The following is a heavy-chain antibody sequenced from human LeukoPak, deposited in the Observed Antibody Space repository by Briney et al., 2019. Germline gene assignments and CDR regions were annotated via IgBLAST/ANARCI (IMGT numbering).Heavy chain of an antibody. V-gene: IGHV4-61*02. Sequence: SETLSLTCTVSGGSISSGSYYWSWIQQPAGKGPEWIGRIYTSGSTNYNPSLKSRVTISVDTSKNQFSLKLSSVTAADTAVYYCAKDLGGWYPGRYWGQGTLVTVSS. J-gene: IGHJ4*02. CDR2: IYTSGST. CDR3: AKDLGGWYPGRY. D-gene: IGHD6-19*01. CDR1: GGSISSGSYY.